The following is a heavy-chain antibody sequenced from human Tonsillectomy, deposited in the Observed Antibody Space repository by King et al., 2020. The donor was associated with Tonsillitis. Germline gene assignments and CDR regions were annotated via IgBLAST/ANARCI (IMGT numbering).Heavy chain of an antibody. Sequence: QLVQSGAEVKKPGASVKVSCKASGYTFTGYYMHWVRQAPGQGLEWMGWINPNSGGTNYAQKFQGRVTMTRDTSISTAYMELGRLRSDDTAVYYCARDISASAIQYYFDYWGQGTLVTVSS. CDR1: GYTFTGYY. D-gene: IGHD6-25*01. V-gene: IGHV1-2*02. CDR3: ARDISASAIQYYFDY. J-gene: IGHJ4*02. CDR2: INPNSGGT.